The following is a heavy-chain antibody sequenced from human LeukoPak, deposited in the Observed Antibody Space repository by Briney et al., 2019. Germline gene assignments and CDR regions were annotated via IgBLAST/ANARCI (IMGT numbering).Heavy chain of an antibody. J-gene: IGHJ4*02. Sequence: SETLSLTCTVSSASITSSPYFWGWIRQSPGKGLEWIGSISYSGTTYYNPSLKSRVTISVDTSKNQFSLKLSSVTAADTAVYYCARGVYSSWGYYFDYWGQGTLVTVSS. V-gene: IGHV4-39*01. CDR3: ARGVYSSWGYYFDY. CDR2: ISYSGTT. CDR1: SASITSSPYF. D-gene: IGHD6-6*01.